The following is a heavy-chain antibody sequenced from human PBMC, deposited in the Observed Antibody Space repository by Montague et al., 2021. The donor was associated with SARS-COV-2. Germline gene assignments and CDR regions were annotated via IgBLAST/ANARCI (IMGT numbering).Heavy chain of an antibody. D-gene: IGHD3-16*01. J-gene: IGHJ4*02. Sequence: SETLSLTCSISGVSITSYYWSWVRQPAGKGLEWIGHIYASGSTNYSPSLKSRVRLSIDNPKSQFSLKLVSLTAADTAVYYCVRDGGNWYYFDYWGQGALVTVSS. CDR2: IYASGST. CDR3: VRDGGNWYYFDY. CDR1: GVSITSYY. V-gene: IGHV4-4*07.